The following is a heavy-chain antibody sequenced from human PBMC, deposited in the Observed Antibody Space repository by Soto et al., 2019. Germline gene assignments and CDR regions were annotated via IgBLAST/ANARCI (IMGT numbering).Heavy chain of an antibody. D-gene: IGHD4-17*01. CDR3: ARVFTDYGDYKYYFDY. V-gene: IGHV1-18*04. CDR1: GYAFTSFG. Sequence: ASVKVSCKASGYAFTSFGISWVRQARGQGLEWMGWISAYNGHTNFAQKLQGRVTMTTDTSTSTAYMELRSLRSDDTAVYYCARVFTDYGDYKYYFDYWGQGTLVTVSS. CDR2: ISAYNGHT. J-gene: IGHJ4*02.